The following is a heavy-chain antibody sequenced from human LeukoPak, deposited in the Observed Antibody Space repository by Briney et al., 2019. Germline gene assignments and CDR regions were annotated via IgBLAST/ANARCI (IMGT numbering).Heavy chain of an antibody. J-gene: IGHJ4*02. V-gene: IGHV3-7*01. D-gene: IGHD3-16*02. CDR3: AREVITFGGVIDS. CDR1: GFTLSSYW. CDR2: IKQDGSEK. Sequence: GGSLRLSCAASGFTLSSYWMSWVRQAPGKGLEWVANIKQDGSEKYYVDSVKGRFTISRDNAKNSLYLQMNSLRAEDTAVYYCAREVITFGGVIDSWGQGTLVTVSS.